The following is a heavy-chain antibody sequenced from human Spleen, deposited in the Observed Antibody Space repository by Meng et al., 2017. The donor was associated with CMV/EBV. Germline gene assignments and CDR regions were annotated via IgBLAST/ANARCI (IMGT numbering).Heavy chain of an antibody. CDR2: IRYDGSNN. CDR3: AKEVILRFLEWTSMDV. D-gene: IGHD3-3*01. J-gene: IGHJ6*02. V-gene: IGHV3-30*02. CDR1: GFTFSSYG. Sequence: GGSLRLSCAASGFTFSSYGMHWVRQAPGKGLEWVAFIRYDGSNNYYADSVKGRFTISRDNSKNTLYLQMNSLRAEDTAVYYCAKEVILRFLEWTSMDVWGQGTTVTVSS.